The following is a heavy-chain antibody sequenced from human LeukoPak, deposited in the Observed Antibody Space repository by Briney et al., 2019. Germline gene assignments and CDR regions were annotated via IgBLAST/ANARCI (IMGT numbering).Heavy chain of an antibody. J-gene: IGHJ4*02. CDR2: INQDGKTK. D-gene: IGHD4-17*01. CDR1: GFTFSDSW. V-gene: IGHV3-7*01. Sequence: GGSLRLSCAASGFTFSDSWMTWVRQAPGRGLEWVADINQDGKTKSYMDSVEGRFTISRDNARNSMYLQMSSLRAEGTAVYYCARDPAYGALDYWGQGTLVTVSS. CDR3: ARDPAYGALDY.